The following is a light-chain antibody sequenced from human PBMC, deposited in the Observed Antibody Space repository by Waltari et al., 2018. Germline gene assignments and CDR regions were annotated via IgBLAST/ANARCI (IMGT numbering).Light chain of an antibody. J-gene: IGKJ1*01. CDR2: RAS. Sequence: DIQMTQSPSTLSASVGDRVTITCRASQSISDWLAWYQQKPWKAPNLLIYRASSLESGVPSRFSGSGSGTEFTLTISSLQPDDFATYYCQEYHTYRTFGQGTKVEIK. V-gene: IGKV1-5*03. CDR3: QEYHTYRT. CDR1: QSISDW.